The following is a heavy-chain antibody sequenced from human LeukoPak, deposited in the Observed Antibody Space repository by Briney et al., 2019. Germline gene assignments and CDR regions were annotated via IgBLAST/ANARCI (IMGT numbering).Heavy chain of an antibody. D-gene: IGHD6-19*01. Sequence: QAGGSLRLSCAASGXTFSNYAMHWVRQAPGKGLEYVSALSSNGGSTYYAISVKGRFTISRDNSKNTLYLQMDSLRTEDMAVYYCARSSGWFDYWGQGTLVTVSS. J-gene: IGHJ4*02. CDR3: ARSSGWFDY. CDR1: GXTFSNYA. CDR2: LSSNGGST. V-gene: IGHV3-64*01.